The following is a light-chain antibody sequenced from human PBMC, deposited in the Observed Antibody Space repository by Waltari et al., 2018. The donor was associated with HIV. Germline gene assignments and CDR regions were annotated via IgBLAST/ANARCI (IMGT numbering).Light chain of an antibody. V-gene: IGKV3-15*01. J-gene: IGKJ2*01. Sequence: EIVMTQSPATLPVSPGERATLSCRASQSVSSNLAWYQQKPGQAPRLLIDDASTRATGIPARFSGSGSGTYFTLTISSLQSEDFAVYYCQQYNNWPPGTFGQGAKLEIK. CDR3: QQYNNWPPGT. CDR2: DAS. CDR1: QSVSSN.